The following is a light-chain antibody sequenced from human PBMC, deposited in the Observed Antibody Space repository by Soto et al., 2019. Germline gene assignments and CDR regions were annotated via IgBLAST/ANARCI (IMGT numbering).Light chain of an antibody. CDR2: KTS. CDR3: QEYNTNSRT. J-gene: IGKJ1*01. Sequence: IQMTQSPSTLSASVGDTVTITCRASESSWLAWYKQMPGKAPQLLIYKTSTLHVGVPSRYSGSGSGAEYTLTISSLQPDDFASYYCQEYNTNSRTFGQGTRVENK. CDR1: ESSW. V-gene: IGKV1-5*03.